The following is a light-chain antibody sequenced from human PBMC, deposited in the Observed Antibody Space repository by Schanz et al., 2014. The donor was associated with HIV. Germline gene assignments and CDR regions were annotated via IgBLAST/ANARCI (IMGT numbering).Light chain of an antibody. CDR3: QHYSDWPN. CDR1: QSVSSN. J-gene: IGKJ4*01. V-gene: IGKV3D-15*01. CDR2: AAS. Sequence: EIVMTQSPATLSVSPGERATLSCRASQSVSSNLAWYQQKPGQAPTLLIYAASSRASGIPARFSGSGSGREFTLTISSLQSEDFAVYYCQHYSDWPNFGGGTKVEIK.